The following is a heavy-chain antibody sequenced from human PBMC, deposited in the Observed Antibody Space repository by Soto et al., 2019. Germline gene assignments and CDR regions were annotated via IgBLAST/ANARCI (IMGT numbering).Heavy chain of an antibody. CDR3: ARERLRFLEPTYGMDV. Sequence: PGGSLSLSCAASGFTFSSYGMHWVRQAPGKGLEWVAVIWYDGSNKYYADSVKGRFTISRDNSKNTLYLQMNSLRAEDTAVYYCARERLRFLEPTYGMDVWGQGTTVTVYS. CDR2: IWYDGSNK. J-gene: IGHJ6*02. CDR1: GFTFSSYG. D-gene: IGHD3-3*01. V-gene: IGHV3-33*01.